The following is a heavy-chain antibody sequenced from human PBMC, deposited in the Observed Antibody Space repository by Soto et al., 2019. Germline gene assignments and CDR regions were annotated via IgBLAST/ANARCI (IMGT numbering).Heavy chain of an antibody. D-gene: IGHD4-17*01. V-gene: IGHV3-30*18. CDR3: AKDLGFDDYGDSYDAFDI. J-gene: IGHJ3*02. CDR2: ISYDGSNK. CDR1: GFTFSSYG. Sequence: QVQLVESGGGVVQPGRSPRLSCAASGFTFSSYGMHWVRQAPGKGLEWVAVISYDGSNKYYADSVKGRFTISRDNSKNTLYLQMNSLRAEDTAVYYCAKDLGFDDYGDSYDAFDIWGQGTMVTVSS.